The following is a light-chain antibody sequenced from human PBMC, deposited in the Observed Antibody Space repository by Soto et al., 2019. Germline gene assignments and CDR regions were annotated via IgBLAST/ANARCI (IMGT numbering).Light chain of an antibody. CDR2: AAS. V-gene: IGKV1-39*01. J-gene: IGKJ2*01. CDR3: QQSHGAPYT. Sequence: IQMTQSPSSLSASEGDRVTITCRASQSVEAYLHWFQQKPGKPHKLLIYAASTLQSGVPSRFSGSGSETDFTLTISSLQPEDFATYYCQQSHGAPYTFGHGTKVEIK. CDR1: QSVEAY.